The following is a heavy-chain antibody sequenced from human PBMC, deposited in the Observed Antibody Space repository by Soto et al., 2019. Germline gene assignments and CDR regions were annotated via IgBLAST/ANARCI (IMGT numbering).Heavy chain of an antibody. CDR1: GFTFSTYW. V-gene: IGHV3-74*01. Sequence: GGSLRLSCAASGFTFSTYWMHCVRQAPGKGLVWVSRINSDGSSTSYADSVKGRFTISRDNAKNTLYLQMNSLRAEDTAVYYCASSLPRRGYSYGGDSFDIWGQGTMVTVSS. J-gene: IGHJ3*02. CDR2: INSDGSST. D-gene: IGHD5-18*01. CDR3: ASSLPRRGYSYGGDSFDI.